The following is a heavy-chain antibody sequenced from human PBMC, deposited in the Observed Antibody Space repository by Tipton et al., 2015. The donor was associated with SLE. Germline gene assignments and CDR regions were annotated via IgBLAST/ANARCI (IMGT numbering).Heavy chain of an antibody. CDR1: GGSISSYY. Sequence: TLSLTCTVSGGSISSYYWSWIRQHPGKGLEWIGSIYYSGSTYYNPSLKSRVTISVDTSKNQFSLKLSSVTAADTAVYYCARRRGYCSGGSCPYYFDYWGQGTRVTVSS. V-gene: IGHV4-39*07. D-gene: IGHD2-15*01. J-gene: IGHJ4*02. CDR3: ARRRGYCSGGSCPYYFDY. CDR2: IYYSGST.